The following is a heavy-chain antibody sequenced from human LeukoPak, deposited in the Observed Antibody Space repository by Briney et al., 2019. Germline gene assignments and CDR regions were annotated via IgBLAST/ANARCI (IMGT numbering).Heavy chain of an antibody. CDR3: ARDGGDCSSTSCYTPY. J-gene: IGHJ4*02. CDR1: GYTFTSYG. V-gene: IGHV1-18*01. D-gene: IGHD2-2*02. Sequence: ASVKVSCKASGYTFTSYGISWVRQAPGQGLEWMGWISAYNGNTNYAQKPQGRVTMTTDTSTSTAYMELRSLRSDDTAVYYCARDGGDCSSTSCYTPYWGQGTLVTVSS. CDR2: ISAYNGNT.